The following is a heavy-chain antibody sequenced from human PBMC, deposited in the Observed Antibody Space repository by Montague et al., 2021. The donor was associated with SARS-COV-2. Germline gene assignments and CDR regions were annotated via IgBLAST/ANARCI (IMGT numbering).Heavy chain of an antibody. CDR3: ARRARVVGDTSFDY. CDR2: VFYRGST. CDR1: GDSISSLHYY. V-gene: IGHV4-39*01. D-gene: IGHD1-26*01. J-gene: IGHJ4*01. Sequence: SETLSLTCTVSGDSISSLHYYWGWIRQSPGKGLEWIGNVFYRGSTYYNPSLRSRVTISVDTSKNQFALRLRSVTATDTAIYYCARRARVVGDTSFDYWGQGSLVPVSS.